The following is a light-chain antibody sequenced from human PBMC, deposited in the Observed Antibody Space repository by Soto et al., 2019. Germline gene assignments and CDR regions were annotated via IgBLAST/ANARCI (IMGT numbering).Light chain of an antibody. CDR3: SSYTSSSTLP. CDR2: DVS. Sequence: QSVVSQPGSVSGSRGPSYTISCTGTSSDVGGYNYVSWYQQHPGKAPKLMIYDVSNRPSGVSSRFSGSKSGNTASLTISGLQAEDEADYYCSSYTSSSTLPFGTGTKVTVL. V-gene: IGLV2-14*01. J-gene: IGLJ1*01. CDR1: SSDVGGYNY.